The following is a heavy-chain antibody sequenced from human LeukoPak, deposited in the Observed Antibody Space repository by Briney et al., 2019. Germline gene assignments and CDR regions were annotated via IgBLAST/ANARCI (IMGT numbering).Heavy chain of an antibody. V-gene: IGHV1-2*06. CDR3: ARDCSGGSCYGFDY. CDR2: INPNSGGT. J-gene: IGHJ4*02. Sequence: ASVKVSCKASGGTFSSYAISWVRQAPGQGLEWMGRINPNSGGTNYAQKFQGRVTMTRDTSISTAYMELSRLRSDDTAVYYCARDCSGGSCYGFDYWGQGTLVTVSS. CDR1: GGTFSSYA. D-gene: IGHD2-15*01.